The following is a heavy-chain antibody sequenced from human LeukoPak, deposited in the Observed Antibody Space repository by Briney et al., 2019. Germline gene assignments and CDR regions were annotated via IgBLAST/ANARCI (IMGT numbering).Heavy chain of an antibody. J-gene: IGHJ4*02. V-gene: IGHV4-61*02. CDR3: ARGTSSIAARRPPYYFDY. CDR1: GGSISSGSYY. D-gene: IGHD6-6*01. CDR2: IYTSGST. Sequence: SSETLSLTFTVSGGSISSGSYYWSWIRQPAGKGLEWIGRIYTSGSTNYNPSLKSRVTISVDTSKNQFSLKLSSVTAADTAVYYCARGTSSIAARRPPYYFDYWGQGTLVTVSS.